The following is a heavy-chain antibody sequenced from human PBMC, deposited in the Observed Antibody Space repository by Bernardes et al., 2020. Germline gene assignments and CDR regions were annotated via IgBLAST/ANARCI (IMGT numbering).Heavy chain of an antibody. CDR3: ARGEPIIAVPGNADF. D-gene: IGHD6-19*01. V-gene: IGHV1-46*01. J-gene: IGHJ4*02. CDR2: INPSEGSV. Sequence: ASVKVSCKASGYTFTSYYMLWVRQAPGQGLQWVGLINPSEGSVTYAQKFEGRVTMTRDTSSNTVYMELSSLRSEDTAVYYCARGEPIIAVPGNADFWGQGTLVTVSS. CDR1: GYTFTSYY.